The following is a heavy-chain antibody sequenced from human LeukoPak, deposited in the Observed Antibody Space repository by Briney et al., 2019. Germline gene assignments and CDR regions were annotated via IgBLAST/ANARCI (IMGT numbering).Heavy chain of an antibody. D-gene: IGHD6-13*01. CDR3: ARSSIIAAAGPYYFDY. J-gene: IGHJ4*02. Sequence: GASVKVSCKASGYTFTNYYMHWVRQAPGQGLEWMGIINPSGGSTSYAQKFQGRVTITADKSTSTAYMELSSLRSEDTAVYYCARSSIIAAAGPYYFDYWGQGTLVTVSS. CDR2: INPSGGST. CDR1: GYTFTNYY. V-gene: IGHV1-46*01.